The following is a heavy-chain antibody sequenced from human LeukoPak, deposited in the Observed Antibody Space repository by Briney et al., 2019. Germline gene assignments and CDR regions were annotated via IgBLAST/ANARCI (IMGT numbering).Heavy chain of an antibody. J-gene: IGHJ6*04. CDR3: ARTRSTSCFSCWFDP. Sequence: ASVKVSCKASGYTFTSYGISWVRQAPGQGLEWMGWISAYNGNTNYAQKLQGRVTMITDTSTSTAYMELRSLRSDDTAVYYCARTRSTSCFSCWFDPWGKGTTVTVSS. CDR2: ISAYNGNT. V-gene: IGHV1-18*01. D-gene: IGHD2-2*01. CDR1: GYTFTSYG.